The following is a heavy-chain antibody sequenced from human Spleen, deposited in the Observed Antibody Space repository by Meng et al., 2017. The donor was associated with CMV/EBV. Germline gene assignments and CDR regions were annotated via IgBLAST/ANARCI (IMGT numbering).Heavy chain of an antibody. V-gene: IGHV3-30*04. Sequence: GGSLRLSCAASGFTFSSYAMHWVRQAPGKGLEWVAVISYDGSNKYYADSVKGRFTISRDNSKNTLYLQTNSLRAEDTAVYYCARDRVLLAAMPGYYYYGMDVWGQGTTVTVSS. J-gene: IGHJ6*02. D-gene: IGHD2-2*01. CDR3: ARDRVLLAAMPGYYYYGMDV. CDR2: ISYDGSNK. CDR1: GFTFSSYA.